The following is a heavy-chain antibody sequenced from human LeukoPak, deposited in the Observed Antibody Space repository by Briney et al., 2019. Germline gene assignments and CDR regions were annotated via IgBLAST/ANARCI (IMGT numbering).Heavy chain of an antibody. J-gene: IGHJ3*02. CDR2: IRQDGSEK. CDR3: ARDGLWYYYDSSGYWDAFDI. D-gene: IGHD3-22*01. CDR1: GFTFSSYW. V-gene: IGHV3-7*05. Sequence: GGSLRLSCAASGFTFSSYWMSWVRQAPGKGLEWVANIRQDGSEKHYVDSVKGRFTISRDNAKNSLYLQMNSLRAEDTAVYYCARDGLWYYYDSSGYWDAFDIWGQGTMVTVSS.